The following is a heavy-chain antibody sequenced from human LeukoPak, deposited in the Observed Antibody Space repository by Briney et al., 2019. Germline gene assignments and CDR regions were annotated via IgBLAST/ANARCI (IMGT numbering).Heavy chain of an antibody. Sequence: GGSLRLSCAASGFTFSDYYVSWIRQAPGKGLEWVSYISSSGSTIYYADSVKGRFTISRDNAKNSLYLQMNSLRAEDTAVYYCARASGITVVASNTYYFDYWGQGTLVTVSS. D-gene: IGHD3-22*01. V-gene: IGHV3-11*04. J-gene: IGHJ4*02. CDR2: ISSSGSTI. CDR1: GFTFSDYY. CDR3: ARASGITVVASNTYYFDY.